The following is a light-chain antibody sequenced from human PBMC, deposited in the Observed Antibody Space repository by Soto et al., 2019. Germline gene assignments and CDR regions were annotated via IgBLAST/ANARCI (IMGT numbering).Light chain of an antibody. CDR1: QSVSTNY. CDR2: GAS. CDR3: QQYANSHGT. Sequence: ENVMTQSPGTLSLSPGERATLSCRASQSVSTNYVAWYQQKPGQAPRLLIYGASSRASGIPDRFRGSGSGTDFTLTISRLEPEYFAVYYCQQYANSHGTFGQGTKVEMK. V-gene: IGKV3-20*01. J-gene: IGKJ1*01.